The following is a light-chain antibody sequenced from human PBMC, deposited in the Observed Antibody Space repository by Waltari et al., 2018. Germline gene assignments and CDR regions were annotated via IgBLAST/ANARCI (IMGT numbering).Light chain of an antibody. CDR1: SRAVDNYDS. CDR2: DVT. V-gene: IGLV2-14*03. CDR3: SSYTSSSTGHV. J-gene: IGLJ1*01. Sequence: QSALTQPASVSGSPGQSITISCTGASRAVDNYDSVSWYHQHTGKAPKLMIYDVTNRPSGVSHRFSGSKSGNMASRTISGLQADDEADYYCSSYTSSSTGHVFGTGTKVTVL.